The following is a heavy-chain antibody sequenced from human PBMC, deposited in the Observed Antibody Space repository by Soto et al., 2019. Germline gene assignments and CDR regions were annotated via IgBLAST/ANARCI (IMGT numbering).Heavy chain of an antibody. CDR2: IFPADSDT. D-gene: IGHD6-13*01. J-gene: IGHJ3*01. V-gene: IGHV5-51*01. Sequence: GESLKISCKASGYSFTTYWIGWVRQMPGKGLEWMGIIFPADSDTRYSPSFQGQVTISVDKSISTAYLQWSSLKASDTAMYYCARQQAAVAVWGQGTMVTVSS. CDR3: ARQQAAVAV. CDR1: GYSFTTYW.